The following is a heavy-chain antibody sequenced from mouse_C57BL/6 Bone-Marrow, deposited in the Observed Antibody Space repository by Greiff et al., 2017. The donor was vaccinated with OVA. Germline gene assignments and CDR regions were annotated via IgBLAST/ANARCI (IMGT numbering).Heavy chain of an antibody. V-gene: IGHV1-18*01. CDR2: INPNNGGT. CDR3: ARDSWFAY. CDR1: GYTFTDYN. Sequence: VHVKQSGPELVKPGASVKIPCKASGYTFTDYNMDWVKQSHGKSLEWIGDINPNNGGTIYNQKFKGKATLTVDKSSSTAYMELRSLTSEDTAVYYCARDSWFAYWGQGTLVTVSA. J-gene: IGHJ3*01.